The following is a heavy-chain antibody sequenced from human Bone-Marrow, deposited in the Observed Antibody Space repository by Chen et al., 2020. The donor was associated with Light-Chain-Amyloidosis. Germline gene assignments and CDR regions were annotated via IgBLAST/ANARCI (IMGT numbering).Heavy chain of an antibody. D-gene: IGHD5-12*01. CDR1: GXXFPNYW. CDR2: IYPDDSDA. Sequence: EVQLEQSGPEVKKPGESLKISCKGSGXXFPNYWIGWVRQMPGKGLEWMGVIYPDDSDARYSPSFEGQVTISADKSITTAYLQWRSLKASDTAMYYCARRRDGYNFDYWGQGTLVTVSS. J-gene: IGHJ4*02. CDR3: ARRRDGYNFDY. V-gene: IGHV5-51*01.